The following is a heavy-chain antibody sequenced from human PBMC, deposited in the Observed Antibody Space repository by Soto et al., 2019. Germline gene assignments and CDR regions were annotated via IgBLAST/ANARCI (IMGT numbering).Heavy chain of an antibody. CDR3: ARVSFPNTYYFYISVYHGGPSFDP. D-gene: IGHD3-22*01. CDR2: INPNSGGT. J-gene: IGHJ5*02. CDR1: GYTFTGYY. V-gene: IGHV1-2*04. Sequence: ASVKVSCKASGYTFTGYYMHWVRQAPGQGLEWMGWINPNSGGTNYAQKFQGWVTMTRDTSISTAYMELSRLRSDDTAAYYCARVSFPNTYYFYISVYHGGPSFDPRCQGTLVTLSS.